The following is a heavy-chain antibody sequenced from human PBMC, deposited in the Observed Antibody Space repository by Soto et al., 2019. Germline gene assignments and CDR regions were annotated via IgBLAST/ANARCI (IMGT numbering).Heavy chain of an antibody. CDR1: GGTFSSYA. CDR2: IIPIFGTA. CDR3: ARDWGIYYYGSGSYSDYGMDV. V-gene: IGHV1-69*13. D-gene: IGHD3-10*01. Sequence: SVKVSCKASGGTFSSYAISWVRQDPGQGLEWMGGIIPIFGTANYAQKFQGRVTITADESTSTAYMELSSLRPEDTAVYYCARDWGIYYYGSGSYSDYGMDVWGQGTTVTVSS. J-gene: IGHJ6*02.